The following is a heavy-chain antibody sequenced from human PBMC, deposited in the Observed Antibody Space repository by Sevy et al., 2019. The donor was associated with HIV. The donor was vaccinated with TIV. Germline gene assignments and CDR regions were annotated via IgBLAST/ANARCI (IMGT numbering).Heavy chain of an antibody. CDR1: GFPFNYYA. CDR2: INSDSDTM. D-gene: IGHD3-22*01. CDR3: AREWGTYYDTSGYPYLLEAGIDY. Sequence: GGSLRLSCVASGFPFNYYAMNWVRQAPGKGLEWILYINSDSDTMYYGDSVKGRFTISRDNAKNSLYLQMNSLRDEDTAVYYCAREWGTYYDTSGYPYLLEAGIDYWGQGTLVTVSS. V-gene: IGHV3-48*02. J-gene: IGHJ4*02.